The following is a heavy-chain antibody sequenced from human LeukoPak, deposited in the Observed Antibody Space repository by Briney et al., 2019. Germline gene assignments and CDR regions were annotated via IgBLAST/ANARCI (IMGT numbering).Heavy chain of an antibody. CDR1: GGSFSGYY. CDR2: INHSGST. V-gene: IGHV4-34*01. CDR3: ASAMIGVPDDAFDI. Sequence: SEALSLTCAVYGGSFSGYYWSWIRQPPGKGLEWIGEINHSGSTNYNPSLKSRVTISVDTSKNQFSLKLSSVTAADTAVYYCASAMIGVPDDAFDIWGQGTMVTVSS. J-gene: IGHJ3*02. D-gene: IGHD3-22*01.